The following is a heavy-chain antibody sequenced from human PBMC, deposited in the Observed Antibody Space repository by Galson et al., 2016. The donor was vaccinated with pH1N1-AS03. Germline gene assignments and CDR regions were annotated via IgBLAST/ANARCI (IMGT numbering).Heavy chain of an antibody. J-gene: IGHJ4*02. Sequence: SLRLSCAASGFTINKYGMHWVRQAPGKGLEWVAVISFDGNNRYYMDSVKGRFSISRDDSKNTLYLQMNSLRAEDTAVYYCAKAAEFASTTYDFEYWGQGTLVTVTS. CDR1: GFTINKYG. CDR3: AKAAEFASTTYDFEY. D-gene: IGHD5/OR15-5a*01. CDR2: ISFDGNNR. V-gene: IGHV3-30*18.